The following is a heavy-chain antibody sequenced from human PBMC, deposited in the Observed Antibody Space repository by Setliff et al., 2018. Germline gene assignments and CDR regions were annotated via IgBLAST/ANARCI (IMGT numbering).Heavy chain of an antibody. CDR3: AGTPALGTSWLSPFDY. J-gene: IGHJ4*02. CDR2: IYTSGTT. V-gene: IGHV4-61*02. D-gene: IGHD5-12*01. Sequence: PSETLSLTCTVSGAPISSGSYYWSWIRQPAGKGLEWLGRIYTSGTTNYSPSFKSRVTISADTSKNQVSLKMSSVTAADTAMYYCAGTPALGTSWLSPFDYWGQGTLVTVSS. CDR1: GAPISSGSYY.